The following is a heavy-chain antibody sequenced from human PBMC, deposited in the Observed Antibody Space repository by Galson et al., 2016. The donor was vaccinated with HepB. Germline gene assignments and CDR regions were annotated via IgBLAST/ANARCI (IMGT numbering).Heavy chain of an antibody. D-gene: IGHD6-6*01. J-gene: IGHJ4*02. V-gene: IGHV4-31*03. CDR2: IDYIGST. Sequence: TLSLTCSVSSGSISSGGLYWSWIRQHPGKGLEWIGYIDYIGSTDYNPSLKSRITMSLDTSKNQFSLNLSSVTAADTAVYYCARGDGAARPDYWGQGTLVTVSS. CDR1: SGSISSGGLY. CDR3: ARGDGAARPDY.